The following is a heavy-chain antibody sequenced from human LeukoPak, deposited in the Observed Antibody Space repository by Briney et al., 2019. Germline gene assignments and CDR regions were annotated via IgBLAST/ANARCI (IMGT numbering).Heavy chain of an antibody. CDR2: IYYSGST. CDR3: AREAAVGHYGDFDY. J-gene: IGHJ4*02. Sequence: KPSETLSLTCTVSGGSISSSSYYWGWIRQPPGKGLEWIGSIYYSGSTYYNPSLKRRVTISVDTTKNQFSLKLSSVTAADTAVYYCAREAAVGHYGDFDYWGQGTLVTVSS. V-gene: IGHV4-39*02. CDR1: GGSISSSSYY. D-gene: IGHD4-17*01.